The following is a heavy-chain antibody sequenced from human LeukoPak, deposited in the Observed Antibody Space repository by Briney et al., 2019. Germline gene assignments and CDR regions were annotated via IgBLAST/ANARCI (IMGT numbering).Heavy chain of an antibody. CDR1: GFTFSNHA. J-gene: IGHJ4*02. V-gene: IGHV3-23*01. CDR2: ISGSGRTT. Sequence: PGGSLRLSCAASGFTFSNHAMSWVRQTPGKGLQWISVISGSGRTTEYADSVKGRFTISRDNSKNTLSLQMDSLRVEDTALYYCAKDWTTVVTPKGYYFDSWGQGTLVTVSS. CDR3: AKDWTTVVTPKGYYFDS. D-gene: IGHD4-23*01.